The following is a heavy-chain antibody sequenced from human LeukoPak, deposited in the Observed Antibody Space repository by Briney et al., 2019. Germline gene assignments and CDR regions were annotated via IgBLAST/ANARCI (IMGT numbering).Heavy chain of an antibody. J-gene: IGHJ6*03. D-gene: IGHD3-3*01. CDR3: ARDLRRKRLRFLEWIYYIDV. CDR1: GGSFSGYY. V-gene: IGHV4-34*01. CDR2: INHSGST. Sequence: PSETLSLTCAVYGGSFSGYYWSWIRQPPGKGLEWIGEINHSGSTNYNPSLKSRVTISVDTSKNQFSLKLSSVTAADTAVYYCARDLRRKRLRFLEWIYYIDVWGKGTTVTVSS.